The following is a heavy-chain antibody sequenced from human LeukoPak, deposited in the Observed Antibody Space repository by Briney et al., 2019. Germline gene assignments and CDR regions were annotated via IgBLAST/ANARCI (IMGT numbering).Heavy chain of an antibody. CDR2: IYFGGST. V-gene: IGHV4-39*07. D-gene: IGHD3-10*01. CDR3: ARDGMWFGEFRFDY. Sequence: PSETLSLTCTVSGGSISSTTYYWGWIRQPPGKGLEWIGSIYFGGSTYYNPSLKSRVSISVDTSKNQFSLKLSSVTDADTAVYYCARDGMWFGEFRFDYWGQGTLVTVSS. CDR1: GGSISSTTYY. J-gene: IGHJ4*02.